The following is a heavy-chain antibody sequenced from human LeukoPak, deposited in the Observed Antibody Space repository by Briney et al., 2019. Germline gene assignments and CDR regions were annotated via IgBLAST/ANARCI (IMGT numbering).Heavy chain of an antibody. Sequence: GASVKVSCKASGYSFTSNVISWVRQAPGQGLEWMGWISAYNGNTNYAQKVQGRVTMTTDTSTTTAYMELSSLRSDDTAVYYCAREPPSSPGIAVAGTGHYWGQGTLVTVSS. CDR2: ISAYNGNT. J-gene: IGHJ4*02. CDR3: AREPPSSPGIAVAGTGHY. CDR1: GYSFTSNV. D-gene: IGHD6-19*01. V-gene: IGHV1-18*01.